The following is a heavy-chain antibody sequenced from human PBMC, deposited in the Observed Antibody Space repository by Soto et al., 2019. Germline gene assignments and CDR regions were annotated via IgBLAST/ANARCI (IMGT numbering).Heavy chain of an antibody. D-gene: IGHD6-13*01. Sequence: QVPLVESGGGVVQPGRSLRLSCAASGFTFSSYAMHWVRQAPGKGLEWVAVISYHGTNKYYPDSVKGRFTSSRDNSKNMSYLQMNSLRAEDTAVYYCARELGYRPFDYWGQVTLVTVSS. CDR1: GFTFSSYA. J-gene: IGHJ4*02. CDR2: ISYHGTNK. V-gene: IGHV3-30-3*01. CDR3: ARELGYRPFDY.